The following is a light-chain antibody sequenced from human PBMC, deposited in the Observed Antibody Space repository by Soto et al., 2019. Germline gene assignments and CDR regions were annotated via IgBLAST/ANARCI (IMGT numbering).Light chain of an antibody. CDR3: CSYAGNSTWV. J-gene: IGLJ3*02. V-gene: IGLV2-11*01. CDR1: SSDVGAYDH. CDR2: DVS. Sequence: QSALTQPRSVSGSPGQSVTISCTGTSSDVGAYDHVSWYQQHPGKAPKLMIYDVSKRPSGVPDRFSGSKSGNTASQTLSGLQGEEEADYYCCSYAGNSTWVFGGGTKLTVL.